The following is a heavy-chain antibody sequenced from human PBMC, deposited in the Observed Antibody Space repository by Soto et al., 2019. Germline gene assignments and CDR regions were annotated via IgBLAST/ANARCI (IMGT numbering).Heavy chain of an antibody. CDR3: ARDWWDGRYCVGEGACVGDY. V-gene: IGHV3-33*01. CDR2: IWHDGSKK. CDR1: GCIFSHYG. J-gene: IGHJ3*01. D-gene: IGHD2-21*01. Sequence: QVQMVESGGGVVQPGTSLRLSCKVSGCIFSHYGFSWVRQAPGKGLEWVAFIWHDGSKKYYADSVKGRSTVSRDSSKSTVFLDMDSLRADDTAVYFCARDWWDGRYCVGEGACVGDYWGQGTMVTVSS.